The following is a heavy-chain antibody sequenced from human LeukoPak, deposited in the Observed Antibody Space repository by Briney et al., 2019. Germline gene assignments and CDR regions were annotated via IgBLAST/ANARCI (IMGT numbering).Heavy chain of an antibody. Sequence: PSETLSLTCIVTGDSTSSYYWIWIRQPAGKGLEWIGRIYNSGSTNYNPSLKSRVTMSVDTSKNQFSLRLSSVTAADTAVYYCARGIAASDTFGPLDYYMDVWGKGTTVTVSS. CDR1: GDSTSSYY. V-gene: IGHV4-4*07. CDR3: ARGIAASDTFGPLDYYMDV. D-gene: IGHD6-13*01. CDR2: IYNSGST. J-gene: IGHJ6*03.